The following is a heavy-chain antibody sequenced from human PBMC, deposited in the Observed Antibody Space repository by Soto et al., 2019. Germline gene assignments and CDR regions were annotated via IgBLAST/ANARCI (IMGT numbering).Heavy chain of an antibody. V-gene: IGHV3-30-3*01. J-gene: IGHJ6*02. Sequence: PGGSLRLSCAASGFTFSSYAMHWGRQAPGKGLEWGAVISYDGSNKYYADSVKGRFTISRDNTKNTLYLQMNSLRAEDTAVYYCASPPIVATIESIHPPIYYYYGMDVWGQGTTVTVSS. CDR2: ISYDGSNK. CDR3: ASPPIVATIESIHPPIYYYYGMDV. D-gene: IGHD5-12*01. CDR1: GFTFSSYA.